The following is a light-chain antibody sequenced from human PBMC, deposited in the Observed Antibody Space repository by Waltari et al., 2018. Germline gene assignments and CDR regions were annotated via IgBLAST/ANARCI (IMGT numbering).Light chain of an antibody. V-gene: IGKV3-11*01. Sequence: EIVLTQSPATLSLSPGERATLSCRASQSVISYLAWYQQKPGQAPRLLIYDASNRATGIPARFSGSGSGTDSTLTISSLEPEDFAVYYCQQRSNWPPITFGQGTRLEIK. CDR3: QQRSNWPPIT. J-gene: IGKJ5*01. CDR1: QSVISY. CDR2: DAS.